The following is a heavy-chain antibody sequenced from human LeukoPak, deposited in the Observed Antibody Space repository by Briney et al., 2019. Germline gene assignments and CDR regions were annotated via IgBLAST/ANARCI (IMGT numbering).Heavy chain of an antibody. CDR1: GFTFSDYY. CDR2: ISTSSTYT. J-gene: IGHJ6*02. V-gene: IGHV3-11*05. D-gene: IGHD5-12*01. Sequence: GGSLRLSCAASGFTFSDYYMNWIRQAPGKGLEWVSYISTSSTYTNYADSVKGRFTISRDNAKNSLYLQMNSLRAEDTAVYYCARDLSGYDLVPYGMDVWGQGTTVTVSS. CDR3: ARDLSGYDLVPYGMDV.